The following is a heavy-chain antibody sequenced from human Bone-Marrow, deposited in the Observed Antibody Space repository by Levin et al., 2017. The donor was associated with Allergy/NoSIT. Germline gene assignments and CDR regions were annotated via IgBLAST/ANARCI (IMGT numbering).Heavy chain of an antibody. Sequence: LSLTCAASGFTFSSYSMNWVRQAPGKGLEWVASIKQDGSEQYYVDSVKGRFTISRDNAKNSLFLQMNSLRAEDTALYYCARGSYSPTYWGQGTLVTVSS. CDR3: ARGSYSPTY. J-gene: IGHJ4*02. V-gene: IGHV3-7*01. CDR1: GFTFSSYS. D-gene: IGHD4-11*01. CDR2: IKQDGSEQ.